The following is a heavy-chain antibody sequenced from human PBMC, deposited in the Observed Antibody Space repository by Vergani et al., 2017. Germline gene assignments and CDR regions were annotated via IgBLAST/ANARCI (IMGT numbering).Heavy chain of an antibody. V-gene: IGHV3-23*01. D-gene: IGHD6-13*01. Sequence: EVQLLESGGGLVQPGGSLRLSCAASGFTFSSYAMSWVRQAPGKGLEWVSAISGSGGRTYYADSVKGRFTISRDNSKNTLYLQMNSLRDEDTAVYYCAKDAGWSSSWKGDYWGQGTLVTVSS. CDR3: AKDAGWSSSWKGDY. J-gene: IGHJ4*02. CDR1: GFTFSSYA. CDR2: ISGSGGRT.